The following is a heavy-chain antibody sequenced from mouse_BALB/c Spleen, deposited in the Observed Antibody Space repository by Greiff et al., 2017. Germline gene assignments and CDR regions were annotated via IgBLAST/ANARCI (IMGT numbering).Heavy chain of an antibody. D-gene: IGHD2-4*01. Sequence: EVKLVESGGGLVKPGGSLKLSCAASGFTFSSYAMSWVRQTPEKRLEWVASISSGGSTYYPDSVKGRFTISRDNARNILYLQMSSLRSEDTAMYYCARSSTMITTGFAYWGQGTLVTVSA. CDR2: ISSGGST. V-gene: IGHV5-6-5*01. J-gene: IGHJ3*01. CDR3: ARSSTMITTGFAY. CDR1: GFTFSSYA.